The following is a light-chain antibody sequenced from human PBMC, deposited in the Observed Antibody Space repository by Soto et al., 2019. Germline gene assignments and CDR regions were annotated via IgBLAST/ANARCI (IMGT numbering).Light chain of an antibody. CDR3: QHYNSYSEA. V-gene: IGKV1-5*03. J-gene: IGKJ1*01. CDR2: KAS. Sequence: DIQMTQSPSTLSGSVGDRVTITCRASQTIRSWLAWYQQKPGKAPKLLIYKASTLKSGVPSRFSGSGSGTEFTLTISILQPDDFAPYYCQHYNSYSEAFGQGTKVELK. CDR1: QTIRSW.